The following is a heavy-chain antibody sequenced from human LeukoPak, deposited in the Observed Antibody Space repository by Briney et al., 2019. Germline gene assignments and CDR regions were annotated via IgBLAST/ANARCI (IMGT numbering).Heavy chain of an antibody. J-gene: IGHJ2*01. D-gene: IGHD6-13*01. CDR1: GGSFSGYY. CDR3: AREGSSWYWGRATRGWYFDL. Sequence: SETLSLTCAVYGGSFSGYYWSWIRQPPGKGLEWIGEINHSGSTNYNPSLKSRVTISVDTSKNQFSLKLSSVTAADTAVYYCAREGSSWYWGRATRGWYFDLWGRGTLVTVSS. V-gene: IGHV4-34*01. CDR2: INHSGST.